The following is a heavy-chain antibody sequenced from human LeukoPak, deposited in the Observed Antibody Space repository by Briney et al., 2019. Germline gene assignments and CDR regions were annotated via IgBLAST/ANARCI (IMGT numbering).Heavy chain of an antibody. J-gene: IGHJ4*02. Sequence: PSETLSLTCTISGGSISYYYWSWIRQSPGKGLEWIGYIYYSGSINYNPSLKSRVTISLDTSKNQFSLKLSSVTAADTAVYYCARSGIVGAGGYFDYWGQGTLVTVSS. CDR3: ARSGIVGAGGYFDY. CDR2: IYYSGSI. CDR1: GGSISYYY. D-gene: IGHD1-26*01. V-gene: IGHV4-59*01.